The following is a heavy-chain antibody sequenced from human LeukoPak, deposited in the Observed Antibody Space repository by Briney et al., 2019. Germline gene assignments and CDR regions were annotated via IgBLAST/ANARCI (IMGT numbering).Heavy chain of an antibody. CDR3: ARARQQWLVKGSYYFDY. V-gene: IGHV3-33*08. CDR1: GFTFSSYG. Sequence: GGSLRLSCAASGFTFSSYGMHWVRQAPGKGLEWVAVIWYGGSNKYYADSVKGRFTISRDNAKNSLYLQMNSLRAEDTAVYYCARARQQWLVKGSYYFDYWGQGTLVTVSS. D-gene: IGHD6-19*01. CDR2: IWYGGSNK. J-gene: IGHJ4*02.